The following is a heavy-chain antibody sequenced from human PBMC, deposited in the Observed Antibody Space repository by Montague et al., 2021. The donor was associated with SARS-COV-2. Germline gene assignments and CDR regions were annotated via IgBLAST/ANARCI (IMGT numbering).Heavy chain of an antibody. Sequence: SETLSLTCAVYGGSFSGYYWSWIRQPPRKGLEWIGEINHTGSTNYKPSLKRRVTISVDTSKNQFSLKVSSVTAADTAVYYCARGLMSGSYYLGLDYWGQGTLVTVSS. J-gene: IGHJ4*02. CDR2: INHTGST. CDR1: GGSFSGYY. V-gene: IGHV4-34*01. D-gene: IGHD1-26*01. CDR3: ARGLMSGSYYLGLDY.